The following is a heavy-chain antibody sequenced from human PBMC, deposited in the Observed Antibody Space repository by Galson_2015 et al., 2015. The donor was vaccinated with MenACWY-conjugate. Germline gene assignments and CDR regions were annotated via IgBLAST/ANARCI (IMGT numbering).Heavy chain of an antibody. V-gene: IGHV4-59*01. CDR3: ARGDGYNYNWLDP. J-gene: IGHJ5*02. Sequence: ETLSLPCTVSPGSISSYYWRWLRQPPGKGLEWIGYIYYSGSTNYNPSLKSRVTISVDTSKNQFTLKLSSVTAADTAVYYCARGDGYNYNWLDPWGQGTLVTVSS. CDR2: IYYSGST. D-gene: IGHD5-24*01. CDR1: PGSISSYY.